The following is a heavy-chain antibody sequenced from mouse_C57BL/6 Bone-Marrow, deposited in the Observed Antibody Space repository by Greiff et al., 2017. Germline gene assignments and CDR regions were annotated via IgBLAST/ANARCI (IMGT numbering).Heavy chain of an antibody. CDR3: AREGDYDGYLYYFDY. J-gene: IGHJ2*01. CDR2: IYPGSGNT. V-gene: IGHV1-76*01. D-gene: IGHD2-3*01. CDR1: GYTFTDYY. Sequence: VKLVESGAELVRPGASVKLSCKASGYTFTDYYINWVKQRPGQGLEWIARIYPGSGNTYYNEKFKGKATLTAEKSSSTAYMQLSSLTSEDSAVYFCAREGDYDGYLYYFDYWGQGTTLTVSS.